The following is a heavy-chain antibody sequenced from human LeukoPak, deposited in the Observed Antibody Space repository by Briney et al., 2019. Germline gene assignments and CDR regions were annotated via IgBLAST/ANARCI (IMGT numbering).Heavy chain of an antibody. J-gene: IGHJ3*02. CDR2: TSYDGSDK. CDR1: GFSFSSYV. V-gene: IGHV3-30*03. CDR3: ARTQIPRGTTGTRVFDI. Sequence: PGRSLRLSCAASGFSFSSYVMHWVRQAPGKGLEWVAVTSYDGSDKYYADSVKGRFTISRDNSKNTLSLQMNSLRPEDTAVYYCARTQIPRGTTGTRVFDIWGQGTMVTVSS. D-gene: IGHD1-1*01.